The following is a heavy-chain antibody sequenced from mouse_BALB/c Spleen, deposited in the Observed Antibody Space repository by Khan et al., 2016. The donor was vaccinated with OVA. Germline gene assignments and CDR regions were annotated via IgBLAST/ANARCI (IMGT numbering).Heavy chain of an antibody. CDR3: ARLAYYYNSEGFAY. V-gene: IGHV5-6*02. CDR1: GFTFSTYG. CDR2: INTGGAYT. J-gene: IGHJ3*01. D-gene: IGHD1-1*01. Sequence: EVKLEESGGDFVRPGGSLKLSCAASGFTFSTYGMSWVRQTPDKRLAWVATINTGGAYTYYPDTVKGRFTISRDNAKNTLYLQLSSLKSEDTAIYYCARLAYYYNSEGFAYWGRGTLVTVSA.